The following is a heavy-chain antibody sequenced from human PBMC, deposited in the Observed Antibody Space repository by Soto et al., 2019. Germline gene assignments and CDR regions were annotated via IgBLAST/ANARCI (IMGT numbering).Heavy chain of an antibody. V-gene: IGHV3-21*06. Sequence: PGRSLRLSCAASGFTFSNYSMNWVSQAPGKGLEWVSCISTSSSYIYYADSVKGRFTISRDNAKSAMYLQMDSLRVEDMGVYYCARGPGHGGSYFEHWGQGTLVTVS. D-gene: IGHD5-12*01. J-gene: IGHJ1*01. CDR3: ARGPGHGGSYFEH. CDR2: ISTSSSYI. CDR1: GFTFSNYS.